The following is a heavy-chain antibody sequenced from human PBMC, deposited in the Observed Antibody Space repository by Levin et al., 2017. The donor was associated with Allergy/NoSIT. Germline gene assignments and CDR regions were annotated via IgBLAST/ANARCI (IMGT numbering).Heavy chain of an antibody. D-gene: IGHD3-10*01. CDR1: GGSISSGSYY. J-gene: IGHJ3*02. CDR2: IYTSGSI. Sequence: SETLSLTCTVSGGSISSGSYYWSWIRQPAGKGLEWIGRIYTSGSINYNPSLKSRVTISVDTSKNQFSLKLSSVTAADTAVYYCARDPRGVIDAYDIWGQGTMVIISS. V-gene: IGHV4-61*02. CDR3: ARDPRGVIDAYDI.